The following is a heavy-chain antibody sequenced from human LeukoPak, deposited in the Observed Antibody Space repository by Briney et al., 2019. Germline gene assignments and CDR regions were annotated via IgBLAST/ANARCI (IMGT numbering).Heavy chain of an antibody. Sequence: PGGSLRLSCAASGFTFNSYAMTWVRQAPGKGLEWVSSISGSGDDTLSADSVKGRFTISRDNSKNTLYLQMNNLRAEDTAVYYCAKGPNGSGSHPYFDYWGQGTLVTVSS. V-gene: IGHV3-23*01. D-gene: IGHD3-10*01. J-gene: IGHJ4*02. CDR1: GFTFNSYA. CDR3: AKGPNGSGSHPYFDY. CDR2: ISGSGDDT.